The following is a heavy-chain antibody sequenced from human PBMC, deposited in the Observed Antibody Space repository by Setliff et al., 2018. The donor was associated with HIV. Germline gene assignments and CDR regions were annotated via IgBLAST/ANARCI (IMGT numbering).Heavy chain of an antibody. V-gene: IGHV3-11*04. CDR2: ISRGGDSI. D-gene: IGHD3-22*01. CDR3: AKDRYYDSSGSPFDY. Sequence: PGGSLRLSCEASGFRVTDTYMLWVRQAPGKGLQWVAYISRGGDSIFYEDSVKGRFTISRDNSKNTLYLQMNSLRAEDTAVYYCAKDRYYDSSGSPFDYWGQGTLVTVSS. J-gene: IGHJ4*02. CDR1: GFRVTDTY.